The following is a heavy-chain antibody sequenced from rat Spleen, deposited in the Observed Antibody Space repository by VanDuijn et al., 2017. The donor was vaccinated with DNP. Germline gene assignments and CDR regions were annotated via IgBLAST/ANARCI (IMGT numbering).Heavy chain of an antibody. CDR3: ARPRTSNWFAY. V-gene: IGHV5-7*01. CDR1: GFTFSDYA. J-gene: IGHJ3*01. Sequence: EVQLVESGGALVQPGRSLKLSCAASGFTFSDYAMAWVRQAPKKGLEWVATISYDGSRTYYRDSVKGRLPISRDNAKSTLYLQMDSLRSEDTATYYCARPRTSNWFAYWGKGTLVTVSS. D-gene: IGHD2-5*01. CDR2: ISYDGSRT.